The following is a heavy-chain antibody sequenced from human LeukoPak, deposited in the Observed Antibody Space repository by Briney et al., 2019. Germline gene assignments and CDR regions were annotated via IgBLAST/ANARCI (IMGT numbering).Heavy chain of an antibody. J-gene: IGHJ4*02. V-gene: IGHV1-18*01. Sequence: ASVKVSCKASGYTFTSYGISWVRQAPGQGLEWMGWISAYNGNTNYAQKFQGRVTMTTDTSASTAYMELRSLRSDDTAVFYCVRGRRAATILGGLDYWGQGTLVIVSS. CDR2: ISAYNGNT. CDR1: GYTFTSYG. D-gene: IGHD5-12*01. CDR3: VRGRRAATILGGLDY.